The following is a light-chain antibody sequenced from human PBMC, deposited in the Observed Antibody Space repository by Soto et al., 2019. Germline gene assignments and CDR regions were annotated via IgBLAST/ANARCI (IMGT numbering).Light chain of an antibody. CDR1: QTISSW. V-gene: IGKV1-5*03. Sequence: DIQMTQSTSTLSVSVGDRVTITCRASQTISSWLAWYQQKPGKAPKLLIYKASTLKSGVPSRFSGSGSGTEFTLTISRLEPEDFAVYYCQQFSSYPLTFGLGTKVDI. CDR2: KAS. J-gene: IGKJ4*01. CDR3: QQFSSYPLT.